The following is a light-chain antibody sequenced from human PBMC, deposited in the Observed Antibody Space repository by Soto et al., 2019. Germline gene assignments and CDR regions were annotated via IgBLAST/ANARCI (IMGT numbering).Light chain of an antibody. V-gene: IGLV2-23*02. J-gene: IGLJ3*02. Sequence: QSALTQPASVSGSPGQSITISCTGTSSDVGSYDVVSWYQKHPCKAPQLIIYEVAQRPSGVSDRFSGSKSGSTASLTISGLQAEDEAHYCCCSYAGSTTFWVFGGGTQLAVL. CDR2: EVA. CDR3: CSYAGSTTFWV. CDR1: SSDVGSYDV.